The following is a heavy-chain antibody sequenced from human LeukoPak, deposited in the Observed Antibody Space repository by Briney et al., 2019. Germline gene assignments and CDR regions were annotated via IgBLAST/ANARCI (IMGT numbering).Heavy chain of an antibody. Sequence: ASVKVSCKASGYTFTSYAMHWVRQAPGQRLEWMGWINAGNGNTKYPQKFQGRVTITRDTSASTAYMELSSLRSEDTAVYYCARVEAYCGGDCYLYYYGMDVWGQGTTVTVSS. J-gene: IGHJ6*02. CDR3: ARVEAYCGGDCYLYYYGMDV. D-gene: IGHD2-21*02. CDR2: INAGNGNT. CDR1: GYTFTSYA. V-gene: IGHV1-3*01.